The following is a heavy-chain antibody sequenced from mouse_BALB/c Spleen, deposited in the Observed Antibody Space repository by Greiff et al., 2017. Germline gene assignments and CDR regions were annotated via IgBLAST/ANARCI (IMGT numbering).Heavy chain of an antibody. CDR3: AREEVYYYAMDY. CDR1: GFTFSDYG. Sequence: EVMLVESGGGLVQPGGSRKLSCAASGFTFSDYGMAWVRQTPGKGPEWVAFISNLACSSYYADTVTGRFTISRENAKNTLYLEMSSLRSEDTAMYYCAREEVYYYAMDYWGQGTSVTVAS. V-gene: IGHV5-15*02. J-gene: IGHJ4*01. CDR2: ISNLACSS.